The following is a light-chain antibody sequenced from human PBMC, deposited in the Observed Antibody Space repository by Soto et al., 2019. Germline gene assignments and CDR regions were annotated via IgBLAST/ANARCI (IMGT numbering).Light chain of an antibody. V-gene: IGKV3-15*01. CDR1: QSVSSN. CDR2: GAS. J-gene: IGKJ1*01. Sequence: EIVMTQSPATLSVSPGERATLSCRANQSVSSNLAWYRQKPGQAPRLLIYGASTRATGIPARFSGSGSGTEFTLTISSLQSEDFAVYYCQQYNNWPWTFGQGTKVEIK. CDR3: QQYNNWPWT.